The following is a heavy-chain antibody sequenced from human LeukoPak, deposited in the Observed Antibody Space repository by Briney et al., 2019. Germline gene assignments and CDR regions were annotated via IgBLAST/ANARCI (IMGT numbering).Heavy chain of an antibody. J-gene: IGHJ3*01. CDR3: ARRPRDTSGYYLGAFHD. CDR2: IGASGADT. CDR1: GFTFTNYA. V-gene: IGHV3-23*01. Sequence: SGGSLRRSCAASGFTFTNYAMTWVRQAPGKGLEWVSVIGASGADTYYSDSVKGRFTVSRDSSQNTLFLHMSSLRAEDTAVYFCARRPRDTSGYYLGAFHDWGQGTTVTVSS. D-gene: IGHD3-22*01.